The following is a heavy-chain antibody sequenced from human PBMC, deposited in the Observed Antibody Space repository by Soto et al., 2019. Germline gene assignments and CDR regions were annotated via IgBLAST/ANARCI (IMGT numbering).Heavy chain of an antibody. D-gene: IGHD4-4*01. J-gene: IGHJ4*02. Sequence: PGESLKISCKGSGYSFTSYWIGWVRQMPGKGLEWMGIIYPGDSDTRYSRSFQGQVTISADKSISTAYLQWSSLKASDTAMYYCARPSERTTIYFDYWGQGTLVTVYS. CDR3: ARPSERTTIYFDY. V-gene: IGHV5-51*01. CDR2: IYPGDSDT. CDR1: GYSFTSYW.